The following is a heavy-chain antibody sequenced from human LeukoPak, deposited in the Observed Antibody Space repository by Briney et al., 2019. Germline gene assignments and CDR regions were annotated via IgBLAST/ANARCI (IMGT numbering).Heavy chain of an antibody. V-gene: IGHV3-72*01. D-gene: IGHD5/OR15-5a*01. CDR3: ARGPNSVYNYHCGMDV. CDR1: GFTFSDHY. Sequence: GGSLRLSCAASGFTFSDHYMDWVRQAPGKGLEWIGRTRSKAKSYTTEYAVSVKGRFTISRDESQNSMYLQMNSLKTEDTAVYFCARGPNSVYNYHCGMDVWGQGTTVSVSS. CDR2: TRSKAKSYTT. J-gene: IGHJ6*02.